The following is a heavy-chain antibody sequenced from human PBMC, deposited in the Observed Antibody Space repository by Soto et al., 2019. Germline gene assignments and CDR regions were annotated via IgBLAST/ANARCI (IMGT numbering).Heavy chain of an antibody. CDR2: IRSKASNYAT. V-gene: IGHV3-73*01. D-gene: IGHD2-15*01. CDR1: GFTFSGSA. Sequence: GGSLRLSCAASGFTFSGSAMHWVRQAYGKGLEWVGRIRSKASNYATAYAASVKGRFTITRDDSKNTAYLQMNSLKTDDTAMYYCTRLVYCSGDSCSAFDYWGRGTLVTVSS. CDR3: TRLVYCSGDSCSAFDY. J-gene: IGHJ4*02.